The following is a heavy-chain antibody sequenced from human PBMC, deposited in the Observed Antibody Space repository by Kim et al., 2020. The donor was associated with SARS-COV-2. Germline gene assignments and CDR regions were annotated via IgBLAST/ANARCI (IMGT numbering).Heavy chain of an antibody. D-gene: IGHD1-26*01. CDR1: GFTFSSYA. J-gene: IGHJ4*02. CDR3: ARDRED. Sequence: GGSLRLSCAASGFTFSSYAMHWVRQAPGKGLEWVAVISYDGSNKYYADSVKGRFTISRDNSKNTLYLQMNSLRAEDTAVYYCARDREDWGQGTLVTVSS. V-gene: IGHV3-30*04. CDR2: ISYDGSNK.